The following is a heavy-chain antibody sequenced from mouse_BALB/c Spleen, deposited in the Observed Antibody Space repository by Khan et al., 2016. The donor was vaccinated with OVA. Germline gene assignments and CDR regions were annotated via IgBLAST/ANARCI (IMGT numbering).Heavy chain of an antibody. V-gene: IGHV1-4*02. D-gene: IGHD1-1*01. CDR3: ARGGSCHYARDY. Sequence: QVQLQQSAAELARPGASVKMSCKASGYTFTSYTMHWVKQRPGQGLEWIGYINPSSGYTEYNQKFKDKTTLTADKSSRTAYMQLSSLKSEDSVVYYCARGGSCHYARDYWGQGTSVTVSS. CDR2: INPSSGYT. CDR1: GYTFTSYT. J-gene: IGHJ4*01.